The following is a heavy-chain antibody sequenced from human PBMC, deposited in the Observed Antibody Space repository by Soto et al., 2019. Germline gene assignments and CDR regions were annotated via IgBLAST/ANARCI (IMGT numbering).Heavy chain of an antibody. J-gene: IGHJ4*02. CDR3: ARVLGDCWSGIGSW. V-gene: IGHV1-8*01. Sequence: QVQLVQSGAEVKKPGASVKVSCKASGYTFTSYDINWVRQATGQGLEWMGWMNPNSGNTGYAQKFQGRVTMPRNSTISTAYMELSSLRSEDTAVYYCARVLGDCWSGIGSWWGQGTLVTVSS. D-gene: IGHD3-3*01. CDR2: MNPNSGNT. CDR1: GYTFTSYD.